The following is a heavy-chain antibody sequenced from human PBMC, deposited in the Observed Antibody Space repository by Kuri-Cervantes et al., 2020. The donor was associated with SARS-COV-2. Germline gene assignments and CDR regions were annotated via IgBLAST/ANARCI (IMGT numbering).Heavy chain of an antibody. CDR2: IYDSANT. Sequence: SETLSLTCTVSGGSINNYYWSWIRQPPGKGLEWIGYIYDSANTNYNTSLRSRVTMPVDTSKNQVSLKLTSVTAADTAVYFCARVGVRSYGVLDYWGQGTLVTVSS. CDR3: ARVGVRSYGVLDY. J-gene: IGHJ4*02. CDR1: GGSINNYY. V-gene: IGHV4-59*01. D-gene: IGHD5-18*01.